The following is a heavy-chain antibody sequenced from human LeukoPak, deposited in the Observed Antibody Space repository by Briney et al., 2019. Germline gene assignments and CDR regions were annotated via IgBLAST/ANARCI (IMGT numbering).Heavy chain of an antibody. J-gene: IGHJ3*02. Sequence: SETLSLTCAVSGGSISSSNWWSWVRQPPGKGLEWIGSISYSGSTYHNPSLKSRVSVSADTSKNQLSLKLSSVTAADTAVYYCARDLYSSRTNDAFVIWGQGTMVTVSS. D-gene: IGHD6-13*01. CDR2: ISYSGST. V-gene: IGHV4-4*02. CDR1: GGSISSSNW. CDR3: ARDLYSSRTNDAFVI.